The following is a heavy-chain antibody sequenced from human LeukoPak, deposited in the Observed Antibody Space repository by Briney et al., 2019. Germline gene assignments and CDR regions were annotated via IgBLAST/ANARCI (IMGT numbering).Heavy chain of an antibody. CDR1: GFTFSRYW. D-gene: IGHD6-13*01. V-gene: IGHV3-30*02. CDR2: IRYDGSNK. Sequence: PGGSLRLSCGASGFTFSRYWMTWVRQAPGKGLEWVAFIRYDGSNKYYADSVKGRFTISRDNSKNTLYLQMNSLRAEDTAVYYCAKDLASVRIAAAGTHPLDFDYWGQGTLVTVSS. CDR3: AKDLASVRIAAAGTHPLDFDY. J-gene: IGHJ4*02.